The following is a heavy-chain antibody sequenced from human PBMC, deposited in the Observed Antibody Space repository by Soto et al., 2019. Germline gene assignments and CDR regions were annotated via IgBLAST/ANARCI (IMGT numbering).Heavy chain of an antibody. Sequence: GSLRLSCEAGSGFSISRYWMAWVRQAPGKGLEWVANIVQDGTDRYYLGSVTGRFTISRDNARNSMYLQMNSLRIEDTAVYYCARALADGMDVWGQGTTVTVSS. CDR3: ARALADGMDV. CDR1: GFSISRYW. V-gene: IGHV3-7*03. CDR2: IVQDGTDR. D-gene: IGHD3-3*02. J-gene: IGHJ6*02.